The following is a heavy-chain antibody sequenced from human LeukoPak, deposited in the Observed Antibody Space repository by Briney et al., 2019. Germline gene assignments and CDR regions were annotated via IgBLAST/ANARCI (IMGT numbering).Heavy chain of an antibody. CDR3: ARDISA. J-gene: IGHJ4*02. Sequence: PGGSLRLSCAGSGFTFSGYSMNWVRQPPGKGLEWVSFISSSGSDIYYADTVKGRFTISGDNAKNSLYLQMNSLRAEDTAVYYCARDISAWGQGTLVTVSS. CDR2: ISSSGSDI. V-gene: IGHV3-48*01. CDR1: GFTFSGYS.